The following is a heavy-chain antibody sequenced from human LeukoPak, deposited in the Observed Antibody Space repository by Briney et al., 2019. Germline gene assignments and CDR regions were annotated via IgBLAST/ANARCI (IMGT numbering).Heavy chain of an antibody. D-gene: IGHD3-3*01. CDR3: ARDQSGYYDQYYFDY. CDR1: GFTFTSYS. J-gene: IGHJ4*02. CDR2: IITISSYI. Sequence: GGSLRLSYAASGFTFTSYSINWVRRAPGKGLGWVSSIITISSYIYYADSVKGRFTIYRDNAKNSLYLQMNSLRAEGTAVYYCARDQSGYYDQYYFDYWGQGTLVTVSS. V-gene: IGHV3-21*01.